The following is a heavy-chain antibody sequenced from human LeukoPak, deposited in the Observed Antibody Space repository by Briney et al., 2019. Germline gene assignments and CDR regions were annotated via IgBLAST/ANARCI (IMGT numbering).Heavy chain of an antibody. J-gene: IGHJ4*02. Sequence: SGPTLVNPTQTLTLTCTLSGFSLSTTGMRVSWIRQPPGKALEWLARIDWDDEKFYSTSLKTRLTISKDTSKNQVVLTMTNMDPVDTATYYCARIGSSGWHNDYRGQGTLVTVSS. CDR3: ARIGSSGWHNDY. CDR2: IDWDDEK. V-gene: IGHV2-70*04. CDR1: GFSLSTTGMR. D-gene: IGHD6-19*01.